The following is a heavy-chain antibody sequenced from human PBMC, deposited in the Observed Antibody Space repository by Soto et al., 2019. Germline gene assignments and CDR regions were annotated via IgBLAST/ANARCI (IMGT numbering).Heavy chain of an antibody. CDR2: INWNGASA. CDR3: ARGLNKAALSFEY. Sequence: PGGSLRLSCTVSGFTFDNYAMSWVRQAPGKGLEWISGINWNGASAGYADSVKGRFTISSDNAKNSLYLQMNSLRAEDTALYYCARGLNKAALSFEYWGQGT. D-gene: IGHD6-25*01. J-gene: IGHJ4*01. V-gene: IGHV3-20*04. CDR1: GFTFDNYA.